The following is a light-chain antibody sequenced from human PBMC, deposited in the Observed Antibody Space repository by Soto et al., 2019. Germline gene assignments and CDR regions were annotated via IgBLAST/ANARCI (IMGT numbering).Light chain of an antibody. CDR3: SSYTTSNTWL. CDR1: TSDVGGFDS. J-gene: IGLJ3*02. Sequence: QSALTQLASVSGSPGQSITISCTATTSDVGGFDSVSWYQQHPGTAPRVIIYEVSNRPSGVSYRFSGSKSANTASLTISGLQADDEADYYCSSYTTSNTWLFGGGTQLTVL. CDR2: EVS. V-gene: IGLV2-14*01.